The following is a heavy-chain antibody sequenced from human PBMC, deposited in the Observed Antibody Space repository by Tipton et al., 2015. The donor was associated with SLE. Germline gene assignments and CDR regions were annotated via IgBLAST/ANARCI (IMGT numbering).Heavy chain of an antibody. CDR3: ARLMINRGNWFDP. D-gene: IGHD3-16*01. V-gene: IGHV4-59*08. CDR2: IYYSGST. J-gene: IGHJ5*02. CDR1: GGSISSYY. Sequence: TLSLTCTVSGGSISSYYWSWIRQPPGKGLEWIGYIYYSGSTNYNPSLKSRVTISVDTSKNQFPLKLSSVTAADTAVYYCARLMINRGNWFDPWGQGTLVTVSS.